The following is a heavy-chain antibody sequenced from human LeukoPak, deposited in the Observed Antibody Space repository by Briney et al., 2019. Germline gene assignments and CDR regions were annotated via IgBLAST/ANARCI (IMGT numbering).Heavy chain of an antibody. CDR2: TYYSGST. D-gene: IGHD3-10*01. CDR3: VRGWEFFDY. CDR1: GGSVTSTNW. V-gene: IGHV4-4*02. J-gene: IGHJ4*02. Sequence: SETLSLTCGVSGGSVTSTNWWTWVRQPPGKGLEWIGNTYYSGSTDFNPSLKSRVTISVDRSKNQFFLKLSSVTAADTAVYYCVRGWEFFDYWGQGTLVTVSS.